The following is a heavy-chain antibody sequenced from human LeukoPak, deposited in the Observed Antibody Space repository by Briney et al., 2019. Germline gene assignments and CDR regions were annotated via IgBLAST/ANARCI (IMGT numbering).Heavy chain of an antibody. D-gene: IGHD2-2*01. Sequence: ASETLSLTCTVSGGSISFSTYYWGWIRQPPGKGLDWIGSIYHSGNTYYNPSLKSRVTILVDTSKNQFSLKLSSVTAADTAVYYCARVGQLAFDYWGQGTLVTVSS. CDR3: ARVGQLAFDY. CDR2: IYHSGNT. CDR1: GGSISFSTYY. J-gene: IGHJ4*02. V-gene: IGHV4-39*07.